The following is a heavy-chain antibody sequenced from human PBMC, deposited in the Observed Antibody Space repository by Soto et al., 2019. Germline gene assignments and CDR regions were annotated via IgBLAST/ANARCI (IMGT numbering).Heavy chain of an antibody. Sequence: GASVKVSCKASGGTFSSYAISWVRQAPGQGLEWMGGIIPIFGTANYAQKFQGRVTITADESTSTAYMELSSLRSEDTAVYYCAREGPGEVPAATLYYYGMDVWGQGTTVTVSS. J-gene: IGHJ6*02. D-gene: IGHD2-2*01. CDR2: IIPIFGTA. CDR1: GGTFSSYA. CDR3: AREGPGEVPAATLYYYGMDV. V-gene: IGHV1-69*13.